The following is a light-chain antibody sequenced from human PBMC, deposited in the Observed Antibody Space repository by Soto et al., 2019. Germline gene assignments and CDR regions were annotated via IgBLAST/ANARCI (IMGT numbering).Light chain of an antibody. CDR3: QQYGSSPRT. CDR2: STS. CDR1: QNVGSRY. J-gene: IGKJ1*01. V-gene: IGKV3-20*01. Sequence: DIVLSQPPGTLSLSPGERATLSCRASQNVGSRYLAWYQQKPGQAPRLLIYSTSNRATGIPDRFSGSGSGTDFSLTISCLEPGDLAVYYCQQYGSSPRTFGQGTKVEIK.